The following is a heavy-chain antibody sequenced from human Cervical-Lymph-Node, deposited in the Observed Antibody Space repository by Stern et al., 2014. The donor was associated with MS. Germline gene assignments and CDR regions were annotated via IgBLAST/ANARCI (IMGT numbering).Heavy chain of an antibody. D-gene: IGHD5-12*01. Sequence: QLQLQESGPGLVKPSETLSLTCTVSGASITSSLYHWGWVRQPPGKGLEWIGHITYNVSSYYNPSLKSRVTISLDTSKNQQSVQVNFVTAADTAVYYCLRLPKWLHLSPGRGENGNFHFWGQGILVTVSS. CDR2: ITYNVSS. J-gene: IGHJ4*02. CDR3: LRLPKWLHLSPGRGENGNFHF. CDR1: GASITSSLYH. V-gene: IGHV4-39*01.